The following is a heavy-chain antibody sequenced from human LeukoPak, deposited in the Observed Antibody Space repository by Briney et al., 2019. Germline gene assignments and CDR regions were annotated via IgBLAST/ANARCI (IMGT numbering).Heavy chain of an antibody. CDR3: ARDTSSSIAARPSNFDY. CDR1: GFTFSSYE. CDR2: ISSSGSTI. Sequence: GSLRLSCAASGFTFSSYEMNWVRQAPGKGLKWVSYISSSGSTIYYADSVKGRFTISRDNAKNSLYLQMNSLRAEDTAVYYCARDTSSSIAARPSNFDYWGQGTLVTVSS. V-gene: IGHV3-48*03. J-gene: IGHJ4*02. D-gene: IGHD6-6*01.